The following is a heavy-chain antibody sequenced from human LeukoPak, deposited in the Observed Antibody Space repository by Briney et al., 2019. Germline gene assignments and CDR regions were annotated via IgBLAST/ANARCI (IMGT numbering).Heavy chain of an antibody. CDR1: GYTLTELS. CDR3: ARHSSGWYDY. Sequence: ASVKVSCKVSGYTLTELSMHWVRQAPGKGLEWMGGFDPEDGETIYAQKFQGRVTITRDTSASIAYMELSSLRSQDTAVYYCARHSSGWYDYWGQGTLVTVSS. D-gene: IGHD6-19*01. CDR2: FDPEDGET. J-gene: IGHJ4*02. V-gene: IGHV1-24*01.